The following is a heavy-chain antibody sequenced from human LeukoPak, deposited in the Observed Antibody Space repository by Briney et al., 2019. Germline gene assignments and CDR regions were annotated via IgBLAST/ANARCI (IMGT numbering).Heavy chain of an antibody. CDR1: GYTFTGYY. D-gene: IGHD2-21*02. CDR3: ARSCCGGDCSPSDAFDI. J-gene: IGHJ3*02. V-gene: IGHV1-2*02. Sequence: ASVKVSCKASGYTFTGYYMHWVRQAPGQGLEWMGWINPNSGGTNYAQKFQGRVTMTRDTSISTAYMELSRLRSDDTAVYYCARSCCGGDCSPSDAFDIWGQGTMVTVSS. CDR2: INPNSGGT.